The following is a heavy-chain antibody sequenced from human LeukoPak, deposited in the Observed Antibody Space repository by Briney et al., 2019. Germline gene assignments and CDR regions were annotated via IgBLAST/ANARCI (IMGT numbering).Heavy chain of an antibody. CDR3: AGNYGDYPYYYGMDV. V-gene: IGHV4-4*07. J-gene: IGHJ6*02. Sequence: SETLSLTCTVSVGSLSSYYWSWIRQPAGKGLEWIGRIYTNGSTNYNPSLKSRVTMSVDTSKNQFSLKLSSVTAADTAVYDCAGNYGDYPYYYGMDVWGQGTTVTVSS. CDR2: IYTNGST. D-gene: IGHD4-17*01. CDR1: VGSLSSYY.